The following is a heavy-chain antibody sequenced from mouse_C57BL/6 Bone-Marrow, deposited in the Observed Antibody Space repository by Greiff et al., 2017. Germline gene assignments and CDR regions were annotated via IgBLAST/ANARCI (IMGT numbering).Heavy chain of an antibody. D-gene: IGHD3-2*02. CDR3: ARGDSSGSWFAY. Sequence: QVQLQQSGPGLVQPSQSLSITCTVSGFSLTSYGVHWVRQSPGKGLEWLGVIWSSGSTDYNAAFISSLSISKDNSKSQVFFKMNSLQADDTAIYYCARGDSSGSWFAYWGQGTLVTVSA. J-gene: IGHJ3*01. CDR1: GFSLTSYG. CDR2: IWSSGST. V-gene: IGHV2-2*01.